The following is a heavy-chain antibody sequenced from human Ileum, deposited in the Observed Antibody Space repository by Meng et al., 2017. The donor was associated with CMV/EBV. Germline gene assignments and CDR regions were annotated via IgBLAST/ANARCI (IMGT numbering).Heavy chain of an antibody. V-gene: IGHV4-39*07. D-gene: IGHD5-18*01. CDR2: IYSTGST. J-gene: IGHJ4*02. Sequence: QLQESGPGLVKPSEPLSLTCSVSGGSISRSTYYWGWIRQPPGKGLEWIGSIYSTGSTYYNPSLKSRLTISIDTSNNQFSLKLTSMTAADTAVYYCARGVYSYDASWGQGTLVTVSS. CDR3: ARGVYSYDAS. CDR1: GGSISRSTYY.